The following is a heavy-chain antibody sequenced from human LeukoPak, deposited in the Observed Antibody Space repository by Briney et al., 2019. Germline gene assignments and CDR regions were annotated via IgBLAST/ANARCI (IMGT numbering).Heavy chain of an antibody. CDR2: IHSRVPT. CDR1: GVTISDYF. CDR3: VQTTGWPGFDY. Sequence: AETLSLTCTTSGVTISDYFWAWVRQPPGKGLEWIGTIHSRVPTYFNPSLKSRVTISVDTSKNAFSLNLTSVTAADTAVYYCVQTTGWPGFDYWGQGILVTVSS. J-gene: IGHJ4*02. D-gene: IGHD6-19*01. V-gene: IGHV4-4*09.